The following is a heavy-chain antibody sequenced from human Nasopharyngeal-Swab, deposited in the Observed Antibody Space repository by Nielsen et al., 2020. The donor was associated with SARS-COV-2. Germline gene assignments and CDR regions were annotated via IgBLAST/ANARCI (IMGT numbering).Heavy chain of an antibody. CDR3: ARGRTSLHYGGNPELDY. CDR2: INPNSGGT. V-gene: IGHV1-2*04. Sequence: WVRQAPGQGLAWMGWINPNSGGTNYAQKFQGWVTMTRDTSISTAYMELSRLRSDDTAVYYCARGRTSLHYGGNPELDYWGQGTLVTVSS. D-gene: IGHD4-23*01. J-gene: IGHJ4*02.